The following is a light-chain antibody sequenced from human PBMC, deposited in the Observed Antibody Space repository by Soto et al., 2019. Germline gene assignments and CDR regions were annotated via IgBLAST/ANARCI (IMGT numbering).Light chain of an antibody. V-gene: IGLV2-14*01. CDR2: EVS. J-gene: IGLJ1*01. Sequence: QSALTQPASVSGSXGXXXXISCTGTSSDVGGYNYVSWYQQHPGKAPKLIIYEVSNRPSGVSNRFSGSKSGNTASLTISGLQAEDEADYYCNSYTSKSTGVFGTGTKLTVL. CDR3: NSYTSKSTGV. CDR1: SSDVGGYNY.